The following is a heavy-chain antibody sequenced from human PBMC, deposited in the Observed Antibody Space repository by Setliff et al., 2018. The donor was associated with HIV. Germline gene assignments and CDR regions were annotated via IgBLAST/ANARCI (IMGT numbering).Heavy chain of an antibody. CDR2: IYYTGDT. CDR3: AQMSISASVDLDY. D-gene: IGHD2-21*01. V-gene: IGHV4-30-4*08. CDR1: GGSISNGDHY. Sequence: SETLSLTCTVSGGSISNGDHYWAWIRQSPGKGLEWIGYIYYTGDTYYRSSLESRVTISVDTSNNQFSLRLKSVTAADTAVYFCAQMSISASVDLDYWGQGTLVTVSS. J-gene: IGHJ4*02.